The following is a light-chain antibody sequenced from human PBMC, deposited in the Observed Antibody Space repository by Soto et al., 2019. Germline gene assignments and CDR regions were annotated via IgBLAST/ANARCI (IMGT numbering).Light chain of an antibody. CDR1: SCDVGGYNY. CDR2: EVT. V-gene: IGLV2-14*01. J-gene: IGLJ1*01. CDR3: SSYTSSSTPYV. Sequence: QSALTQPASVSGSPGQSITISCTGTSCDVGGYNYVSWYQQHPGKAPKLMIYEVTNRPSGVSNRFSGSKSGNTASLTISGLQADDEDDYYCSSYTSSSTPYVFGTGTKVTVL.